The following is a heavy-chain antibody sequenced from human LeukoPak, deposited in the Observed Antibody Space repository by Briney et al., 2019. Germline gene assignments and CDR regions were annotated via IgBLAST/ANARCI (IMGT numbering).Heavy chain of an antibody. J-gene: IGHJ4*02. CDR3: ARGGSLFDY. Sequence: ASVKVSCKASGYTVTSYYMHWVRQAPGQGLEWMAILNPSGGSSNYAQKFQGRATLTRATSTGTVYMELSSLRSEDTAVYYCARGGSLFDYWGQGTLVTVSS. CDR1: GYTVTSYY. D-gene: IGHD6-25*01. V-gene: IGHV1-46*01. CDR2: LNPSGGSS.